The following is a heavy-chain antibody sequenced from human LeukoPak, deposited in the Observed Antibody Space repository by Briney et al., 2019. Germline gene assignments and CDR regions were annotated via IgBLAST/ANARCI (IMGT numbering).Heavy chain of an antibody. Sequence: GGCLRLSCAQPVFTFSSDAMQWVRQALGKGLWWVTVISYDGSNKYYADSVKGRFTISRDNSKNTLYLQMNSLRAEDTAVYYCARDPSSGWYDYWGQGTLVTVSS. J-gene: IGHJ4*02. CDR2: ISYDGSNK. V-gene: IGHV3-30-3*01. CDR1: VFTFSSDA. D-gene: IGHD6-19*01. CDR3: ARDPSSGWYDY.